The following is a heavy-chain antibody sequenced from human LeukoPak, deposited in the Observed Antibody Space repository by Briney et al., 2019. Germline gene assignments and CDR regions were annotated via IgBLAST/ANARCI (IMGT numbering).Heavy chain of an antibody. CDR3: ARVPNIVGATFGYFDY. D-gene: IGHD1-26*01. V-gene: IGHV4-30-4*01. CDR1: GDSISSGDYF. CDR2: IYYSGST. J-gene: IGHJ4*02. Sequence: SQTLSLTCTVSGDSISSGDYFWSWIRQPPGKGLEWIGYIYYSGSTYHNPSLKSRLTISLDTSKNQFSLKLSSVTAADTAVYYCARVPNIVGATFGYFDYWGQGTLVTVSS.